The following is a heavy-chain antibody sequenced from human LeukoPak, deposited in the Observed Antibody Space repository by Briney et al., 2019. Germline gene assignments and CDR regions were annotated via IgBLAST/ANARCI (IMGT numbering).Heavy chain of an antibody. J-gene: IGHJ6*02. CDR1: GGSISSRSYY. CDR3: ARDPAVAGSYYYYYAMDV. CDR2: IYYSGST. D-gene: IGHD6-19*01. V-gene: IGHV4-39*07. Sequence: SETLSLTCTVSGGSISSRSYYWAWIRQPPGKGLEWIGSIYYSGSTYYNPSLKSRVTMSVDTSKNQFSLKLSSVTAADTAVYYCARDPAVAGSYYYYYAMDVWGQGTTVTVSS.